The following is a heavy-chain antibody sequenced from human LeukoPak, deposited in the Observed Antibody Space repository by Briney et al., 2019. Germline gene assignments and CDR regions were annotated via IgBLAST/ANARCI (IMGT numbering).Heavy chain of an antibody. V-gene: IGHV4-34*01. CDR1: GGTVSGYY. D-gene: IGHD3-3*01. CDR2: ISHRGRT. J-gene: IGHJ4*02. Sequence: RPSETLSLTCAVYGGTVSGYYWSWIHEPPWKGLVWIGEISHRGRTHYNPSLKGRVTMSVDTSKNQFALEVDSVTAADTAVYYCARIPPYFLEPFDYWGQGILVTVSS. CDR3: ARIPPYFLEPFDY.